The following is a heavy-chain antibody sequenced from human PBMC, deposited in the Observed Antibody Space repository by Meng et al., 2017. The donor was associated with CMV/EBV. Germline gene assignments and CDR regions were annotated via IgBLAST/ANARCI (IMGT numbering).Heavy chain of an antibody. CDR2: INWNGGST. CDR1: GFTFDDHG. CDR3: ARDRGYYDSSGYYPVLDYYYGMDV. D-gene: IGHD3-22*01. Sequence: GGSLRLSCAASGFTFDDHGMSWVRQAPGKGLEWVSGINWNGGSTGYADSVKGRFTISRDNAKNSLYLQMNSLRAEDTALYHCARDRGYYDSSGYYPVLDYYYGMDVWGQGTTVTVSS. J-gene: IGHJ6*02. V-gene: IGHV3-20*01.